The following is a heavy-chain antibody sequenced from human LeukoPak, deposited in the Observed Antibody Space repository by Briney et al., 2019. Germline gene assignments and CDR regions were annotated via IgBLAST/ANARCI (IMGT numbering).Heavy chain of an antibody. D-gene: IGHD2-2*01. J-gene: IGHJ5*02. CDR2: IKEDGSAQ. CDR1: GFTFNGYW. CDR3: ATSSNAPGNH. Sequence: GRSLRLSCAASGFTFNGYWMSWVRQAPGKGLEWVANIKEDGSAQYYVGSVKGRFTISRDNAKNSLNLQMNSLRAEDTAVYYCATSSNAPGNHWGQGTLVTVSS. V-gene: IGHV3-7*01.